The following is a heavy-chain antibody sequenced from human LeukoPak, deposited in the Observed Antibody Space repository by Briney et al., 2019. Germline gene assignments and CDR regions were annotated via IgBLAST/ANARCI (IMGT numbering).Heavy chain of an antibody. V-gene: IGHV3-74*01. CDR3: ARALWSSRWSDGFYFDY. D-gene: IGHD6-13*01. CDR2: IYSDGSST. J-gene: IGHJ4*02. Sequence: GGSLRLSCAASGFTFSSYWMHWVRQAPGKGLVWVSRIYSDGSSTSYADSVKGRFTISRDNAKNTLYLQMNSLRAEDTAVYYCARALWSSRWSDGFYFDYWGQGTLVTVSS. CDR1: GFTFSSYW.